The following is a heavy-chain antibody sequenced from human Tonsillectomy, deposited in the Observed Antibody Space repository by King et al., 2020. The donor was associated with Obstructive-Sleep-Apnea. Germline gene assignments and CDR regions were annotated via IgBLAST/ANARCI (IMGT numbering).Heavy chain of an antibody. Sequence: QLQESGPGLVKASETLSLTCSVSGDSINRSFFYWGWIRQSPGKGLEWIGTIYYSGSTYYNPSLNSRVTISVDTSKNQFSLKLTSVTAADTAVYYCARVGGVYSGSSCIDYWGQGTLVIVSS. CDR2: IYYSGST. J-gene: IGHJ4*02. D-gene: IGHD1-26*01. CDR3: ARVGGVYSGSSCIDY. V-gene: IGHV4-39*07. CDR1: GDSINRSFFY.